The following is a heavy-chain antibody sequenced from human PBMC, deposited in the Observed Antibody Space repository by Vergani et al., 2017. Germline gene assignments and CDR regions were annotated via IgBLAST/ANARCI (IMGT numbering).Heavy chain of an antibody. Sequence: QVQLQQWGPGLLKPSETLSLTCAVYGESLSGYYWSWIRLAPGKGLEWIGEINHSGTINYNRTLKSPFNVSIDTSRDHFSLKLRSVSAADTAVYFCARRAERWETLLRDDFDVWGQGTFVTVSP. CDR1: GESLSGYY. CDR2: INHSGTI. J-gene: IGHJ3*01. D-gene: IGHD1-26*01. CDR3: ARRAERWETLLRDDFDV. V-gene: IGHV4-34*01.